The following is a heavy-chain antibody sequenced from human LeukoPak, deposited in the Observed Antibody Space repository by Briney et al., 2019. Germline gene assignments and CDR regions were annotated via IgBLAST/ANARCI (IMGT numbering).Heavy chain of an antibody. Sequence: SVKVSCKASGGTFSSYAISWVRQAPGQGLEWMGGIIPIFGTANYAQKFQGRVTITADKSTSTAYMELRSLRSEDTAVYYCAREMGSLVVELQPSDAFDIWGQGTMVTVSS. CDR2: IIPIFGTA. CDR1: GGTFSSYA. V-gene: IGHV1-69*06. D-gene: IGHD2-15*01. CDR3: AREMGSLVVELQPSDAFDI. J-gene: IGHJ3*02.